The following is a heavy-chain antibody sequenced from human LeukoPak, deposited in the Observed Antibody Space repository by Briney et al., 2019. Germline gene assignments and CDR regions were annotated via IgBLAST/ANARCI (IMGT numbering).Heavy chain of an antibody. CDR2: INPNSGGT. D-gene: IGHD4-23*01. CDR3: AKVLYLVGGIYFGF. V-gene: IGHV1-2*02. CDR1: GYTFAGYY. Sequence: GASVTVSCKASGYTFAGYYIHWVRQAPGQGLEWMGWINPNSGGTDYAQKFQGRVTTTRDTSITTDYMDLNRLASDNTAVYYWAKVLYLVGGIYFGFWGQGTLLTVSS. J-gene: IGHJ4*02.